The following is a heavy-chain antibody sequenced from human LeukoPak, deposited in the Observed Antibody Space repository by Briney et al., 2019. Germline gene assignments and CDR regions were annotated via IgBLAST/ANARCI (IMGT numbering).Heavy chain of an antibody. CDR2: IYTSGST. CDR1: GGSISSYY. J-gene: IGHJ4*02. V-gene: IGHV4-4*07. Sequence: SETLSLTCAVSGGSISSYYWSWIRQPAGKGLEWIGRIYTSGSTNYNPSLKSRVTMSVDTSKNQFSLKLSSVTAADTAVYYCARDPQADSSGWSGGDYWGQGTLVTVSS. D-gene: IGHD6-19*01. CDR3: ARDPQADSSGWSGGDY.